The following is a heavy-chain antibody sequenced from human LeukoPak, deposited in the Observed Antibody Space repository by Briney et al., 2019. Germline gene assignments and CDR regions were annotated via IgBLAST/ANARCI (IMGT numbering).Heavy chain of an antibody. Sequence: SETLSLTCAVSGGSFSGYYWSWIRQPPGKGLEWIGEINHSGSTNYNPSLKSRVTISVDTSKNQFSLKLSSVTAADTAVYYCARGLADYDFWSGYYFAHWFDPWGQGTLVTVSS. CDR2: INHSGST. CDR3: ARGLADYDFWSGYYFAHWFDP. V-gene: IGHV4-34*01. J-gene: IGHJ5*02. D-gene: IGHD3-3*01. CDR1: GGSFSGYY.